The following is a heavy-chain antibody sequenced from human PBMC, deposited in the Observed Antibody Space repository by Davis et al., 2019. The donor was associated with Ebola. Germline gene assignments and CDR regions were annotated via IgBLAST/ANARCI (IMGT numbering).Heavy chain of an antibody. D-gene: IGHD5-18*01. CDR3: ARARGYSYGYQNWFDP. J-gene: IGHJ5*02. V-gene: IGHV4-39*01. CDR1: GGSISSSSYY. Sequence: MPSETLSLTCTVSGGSISSSSYYWGWIRQPPGKGLEWIGSIYYSGSTYYNPSLKSRVTISVDTSKNQFSLKLSSVTAADTAVYYCARARGYSYGYQNWFDPWGQGTLVTVSS. CDR2: IYYSGST.